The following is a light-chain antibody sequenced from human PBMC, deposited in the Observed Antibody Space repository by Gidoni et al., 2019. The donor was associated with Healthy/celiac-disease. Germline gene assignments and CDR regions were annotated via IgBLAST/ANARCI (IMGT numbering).Light chain of an antibody. CDR2: KAS. V-gene: IGKV1-5*03. J-gene: IGKJ4*01. Sequence: DIQMTQSPSTLSASVGDRVTITCRASQSISYWLAWYQQKPGKAPNLLIYKASSLESGVPSRFSGSGSGTEFTLTISSLLPDDFATYYCQQYKTYPLTFGGGTKVEIK. CDR1: QSISYW. CDR3: QQYKTYPLT.